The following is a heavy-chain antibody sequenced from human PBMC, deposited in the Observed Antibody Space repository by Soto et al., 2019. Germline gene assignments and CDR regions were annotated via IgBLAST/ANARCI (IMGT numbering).Heavy chain of an antibody. V-gene: IGHV3-21*01. CDR3: ARDRYSNHFYYYYGMDV. D-gene: IGHD4-4*01. Sequence: PGGSLRLSCAASGFTFSSYSMNWVRQAPGKGLEWVSSISSSSSYIYYADSVKGRFTISRDNAKNSLYLQMNSLRAEDTAVYYCARDRYSNHFYYYYGMDVWGQGTTVTVSS. CDR2: ISSSSSYI. CDR1: GFTFSSYS. J-gene: IGHJ6*02.